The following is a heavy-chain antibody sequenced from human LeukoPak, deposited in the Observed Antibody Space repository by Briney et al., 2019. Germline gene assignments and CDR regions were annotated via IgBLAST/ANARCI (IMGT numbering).Heavy chain of an antibody. J-gene: IGHJ4*02. CDR3: ARPGVSYGPAFYAY. D-gene: IGHD3-10*01. V-gene: IGHV4-34*01. CDR1: GGSFSGYY. CDR2: INDSGSA. Sequence: SETLSLTCAGYGGSFSGYYWAWIRLPPGKGLEGSGEINDSGSANYNPSLKSRVTMSVDTSKNQFSLKLNSVTAADTAVYYCARPGVSYGPAFYAYWGQGSLLTVSS.